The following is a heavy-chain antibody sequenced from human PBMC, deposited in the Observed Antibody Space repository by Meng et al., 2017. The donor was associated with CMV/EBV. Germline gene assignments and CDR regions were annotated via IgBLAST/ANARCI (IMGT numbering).Heavy chain of an antibody. V-gene: IGHV3-7*01. D-gene: IGHD5-12*01. Sequence: GGSLRLSCTASGFTFSTYEMSWVRQAPGKGLEWVANIKQDGSEKYYVDSVKGRFTISRDNAKNSLYLQMNSLRAEDTAVYYCARERTYLRGYSGYDFRYFDYWGQGTLVTVSS. CDR1: GFTFSTYE. J-gene: IGHJ4*02. CDR3: ARERTYLRGYSGYDFRYFDY. CDR2: IKQDGSEK.